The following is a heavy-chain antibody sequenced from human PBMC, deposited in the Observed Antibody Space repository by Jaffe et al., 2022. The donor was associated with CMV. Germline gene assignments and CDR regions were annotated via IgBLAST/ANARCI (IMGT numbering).Heavy chain of an antibody. CDR3: ARGLPARLPEQWLAANHYHGLDG. CDR1: GGSFSGYY. V-gene: IGHV4-34*02. D-gene: IGHD6-19*01. Sequence: QVRLEQWGAGLLKTSETLSLTCAVYGGSFSGYYWTWIRQSPGKGLEWIGEIDQSGSATYNPSLRSRVTLSVDTSKNQFSLKLSPVTAADMGAYYCARGLPARLPEQWLAANHYHGLDGWGQGTTVTVSS. J-gene: IGHJ6*02. CDR2: IDQSGSA.